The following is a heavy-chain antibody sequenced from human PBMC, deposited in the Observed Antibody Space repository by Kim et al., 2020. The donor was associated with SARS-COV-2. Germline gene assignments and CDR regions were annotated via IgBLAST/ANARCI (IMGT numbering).Heavy chain of an antibody. D-gene: IGHD2-15*01. V-gene: IGHV3-23*01. Sequence: YADSGKGRFTISRDNAKNTLYLQMNSLRAEDTAVYYCAKSEVVVVKGALETWGQGTRVTVSS. J-gene: IGHJ5*02. CDR3: AKSEVVVVKGALET.